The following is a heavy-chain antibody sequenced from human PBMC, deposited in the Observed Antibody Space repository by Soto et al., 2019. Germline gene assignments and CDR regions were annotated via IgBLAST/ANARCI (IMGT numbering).Heavy chain of an antibody. CDR3: ARIRGYSGYDLYYFDY. V-gene: IGHV3-11*06. CDR1: GFTFSDYY. CDR2: ISSSSSYT. J-gene: IGHJ4*02. Sequence: QVQLVESGGGLVKPGGSLRLSCAASGFTFSDYYMSWIRQAPGKGLEWVSYISSSSSYTNYADSVKGRFTISRDNAKNSLYLQMNSLRAEDTAVYYCARIRGYSGYDLYYFDYWGQGTLVTVSS. D-gene: IGHD5-12*01.